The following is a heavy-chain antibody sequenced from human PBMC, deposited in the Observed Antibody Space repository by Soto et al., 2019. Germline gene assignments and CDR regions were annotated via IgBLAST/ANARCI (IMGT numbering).Heavy chain of an antibody. CDR3: ARVRYVWGSYRYYFDY. V-gene: IGHV4-61*08. CDR1: GGSISSGDYY. J-gene: IGHJ4*02. D-gene: IGHD3-16*02. Sequence: SETLSLTCTVSGGSISSGDYYWSWIRQPPGKGLEWIGYIYYSGSTNYNPSLKSRVTISVDTSKNQFSLKLSSVTAADTAVYYCARVRYVWGSYRYYFDYWGQGTLVTVSS. CDR2: IYYSGST.